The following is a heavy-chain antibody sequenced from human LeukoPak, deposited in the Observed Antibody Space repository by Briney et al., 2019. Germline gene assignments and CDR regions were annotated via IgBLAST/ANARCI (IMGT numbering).Heavy chain of an antibody. CDR1: GGSISNGSYY. D-gene: IGHD2-21*01. Sequence: PSETLSPTCTVSGGSISNGSYYWSWIRQPAGKGLEWIGRIFTSGSTNYNPSLKSRVTISVDTSKNQFSLKLSSVTAADTAVYYCARQRSMVVIAVGWFDPWGQGTLVTVSS. J-gene: IGHJ5*02. V-gene: IGHV4-61*02. CDR2: IFTSGST. CDR3: ARQRSMVVIAVGWFDP.